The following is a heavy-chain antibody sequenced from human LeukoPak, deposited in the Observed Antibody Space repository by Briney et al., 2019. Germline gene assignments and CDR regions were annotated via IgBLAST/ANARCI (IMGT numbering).Heavy chain of an antibody. Sequence: ASVKVSCKASGYTFTSYGISWVRQAPGQGLEWMGIINPSGGSTSYAQKFQGRVTMTRDTSTSTVYMELSSLRSEDTAVYYCAKSRARHAFGIWGQGTMVTVSS. V-gene: IGHV1-46*01. CDR2: INPSGGST. CDR1: GYTFTSYG. D-gene: IGHD6-13*01. J-gene: IGHJ3*02. CDR3: AKSRARHAFGI.